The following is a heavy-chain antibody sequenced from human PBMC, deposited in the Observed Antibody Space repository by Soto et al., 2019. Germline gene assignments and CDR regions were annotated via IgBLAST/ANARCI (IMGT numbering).Heavy chain of an antibody. Sequence: SGPTLVNPTETLTLTCTVSGFSLSNARMGVSWIRQPPGKALEWLAHIFSNDEKPYSTSLKSRLTISKDTSKSQVVLTMTNMDPVDTATYYCARYGSGSYYVGRFDPWGQGTLVTVSS. CDR2: IFSNDEK. V-gene: IGHV2-26*01. J-gene: IGHJ5*02. CDR3: ARYGSGSYYVGRFDP. D-gene: IGHD3-10*01. CDR1: GFSLSNARMG.